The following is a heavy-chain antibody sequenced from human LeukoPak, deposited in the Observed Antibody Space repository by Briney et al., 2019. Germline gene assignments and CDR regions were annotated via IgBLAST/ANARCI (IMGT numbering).Heavy chain of an antibody. V-gene: IGHV3-48*04. CDR2: ISSSSSTI. CDR3: ARDRGGSYSAIDY. D-gene: IGHD1-26*01. J-gene: IGHJ4*02. CDR1: GFTFSSYS. Sequence: GGSLRLSCAASGFTFSSYSMNWVRQAPGKGLEWVSFISSSSSTIYYADSVKGRFTISRDNAKNSLYLQMNSLRAEDTTVYYCARDRGGSYSAIDYWGQGTLVTVSS.